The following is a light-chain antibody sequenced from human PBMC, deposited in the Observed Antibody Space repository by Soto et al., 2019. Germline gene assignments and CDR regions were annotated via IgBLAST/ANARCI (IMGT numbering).Light chain of an antibody. CDR1: QSVDSD. J-gene: IGKJ4*01. Sequence: EIVMTQSPATLSGSPGERATLSCRASQSVDSDLAWYQQKPGQAPRLVIYDILTRATGVPTRISGSGSRTEFTLTISSLQSEDFAVYSCQQYNSWPLTFGGGTKVDIK. V-gene: IGKV3D-15*01. CDR3: QQYNSWPLT. CDR2: DIL.